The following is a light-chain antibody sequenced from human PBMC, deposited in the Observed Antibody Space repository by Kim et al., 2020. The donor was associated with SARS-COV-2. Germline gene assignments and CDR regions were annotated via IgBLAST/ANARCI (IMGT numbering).Light chain of an antibody. V-gene: IGLV4-69*01. CDR1: SGNSSYA. Sequence: SVKLTCTLSSGNSSYAIAWHQQQPEKGPRYLMKLNSDGSHSKGDGIPDRFSGSSSGAERYLTISSLQSEDEADYYCQTWGTGIPWVFGGGTKLTVL. CDR2: LNSDGSH. CDR3: QTWGTGIPWV. J-gene: IGLJ3*02.